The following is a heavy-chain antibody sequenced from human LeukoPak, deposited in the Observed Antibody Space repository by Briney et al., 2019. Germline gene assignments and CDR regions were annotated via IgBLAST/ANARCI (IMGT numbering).Heavy chain of an antibody. CDR2: IKEDGSEK. J-gene: IGHJ4*02. V-gene: IGHV3-7*01. CDR1: GFTFSRYW. CDR3: ARDSLRKIDY. Sequence: GGSLRLSCAASGFTFSRYWMSWVRQAPGKGLEWVANIKEDGSEKYYADSVKGRFTISRDNAKNSLYLQMNSLRAEDTAVYYCARDSLRKIDYWGQGTLVTVSS.